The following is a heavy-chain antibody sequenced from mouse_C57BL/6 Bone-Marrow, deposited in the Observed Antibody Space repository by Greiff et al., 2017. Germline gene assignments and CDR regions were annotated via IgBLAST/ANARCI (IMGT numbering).Heavy chain of an antibody. CDR2: IWSDGST. V-gene: IGHV2-6-1*01. J-gene: IGHJ4*01. Sequence: VKLMESGPGLVAPSQSLSITCTVSGFSLTSYGVHWVRQPPGKGLEWLVVIWSDGSTTYNSALKSRLSISKDNSKSQVFLKMNSLQTDGTAMYYGARHDPLSTVVAPDAMDYWGQGTSVTVSS. CDR1: GFSLTSYG. D-gene: IGHD1-1*01. CDR3: ARHDPLSTVVAPDAMDY.